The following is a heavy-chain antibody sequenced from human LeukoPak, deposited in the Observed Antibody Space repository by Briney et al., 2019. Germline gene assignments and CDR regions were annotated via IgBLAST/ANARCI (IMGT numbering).Heavy chain of an antibody. CDR1: GYTFTNYY. D-gene: IGHD1-26*01. Sequence: SVKVSCKASGYTFTNYYMHWVRQAPGQGLEWMGGIIPIFGTANYAQKFQGRVTITADKSTSTAYMELSSLRSEDTAVYYCASKVGATWNAFDIWGQGTMVTVSS. V-gene: IGHV1-69*06. J-gene: IGHJ3*02. CDR2: IIPIFGTA. CDR3: ASKVGATWNAFDI.